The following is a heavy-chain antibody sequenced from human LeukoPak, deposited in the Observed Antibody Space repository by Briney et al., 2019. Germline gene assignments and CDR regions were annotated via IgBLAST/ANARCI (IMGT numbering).Heavy chain of an antibody. Sequence: SSETLSLTCAVSGYSISSGYYWGWIRQPPGKGLEWIGSIYHSGSTYYNPPLKSRVTISVDTSKNQFSLKLSSVTAADTAVYYCARGPDAFDIWGQGTMVTVSS. CDR2: IYHSGST. CDR1: GYSISSGYY. CDR3: ARGPDAFDI. J-gene: IGHJ3*02. V-gene: IGHV4-38-2*01.